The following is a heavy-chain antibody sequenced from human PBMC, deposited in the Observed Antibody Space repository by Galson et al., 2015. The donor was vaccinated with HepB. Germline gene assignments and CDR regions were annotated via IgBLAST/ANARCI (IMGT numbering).Heavy chain of an antibody. CDR2: IIPILGIA. V-gene: IGHV1-69*02. Sequence: SVKVSCKASGGTFGSYTISWVRQAPGQGLEWMGRIIPILGIANYAQKFQGRVTITADKSTSTAYMELSSLRSEDTAVYYCARYDSSGYYYYYGMDVWGQGTTATVSS. CDR3: ARYDSSGYYYYYGMDV. CDR1: GGTFGSYT. D-gene: IGHD3-22*01. J-gene: IGHJ6*02.